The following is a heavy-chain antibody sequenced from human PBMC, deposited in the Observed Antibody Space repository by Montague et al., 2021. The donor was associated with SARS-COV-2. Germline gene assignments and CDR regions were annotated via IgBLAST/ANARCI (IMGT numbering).Heavy chain of an antibody. Sequence: SETLSLTCVVSGDSISTHNWSTWVRLPPGKGLECVGELYPTGSNNYTPSIKSRVSLSVDKSWHQFSLRLTSVTAADTAIFYCARKWSGRSDLAYWGQGTLVTVSS. J-gene: IGHJ1*01. D-gene: IGHD1-26*01. CDR3: ARKWSGRSDLAY. V-gene: IGHV4-4*02. CDR2: LYPTGSN. CDR1: GDSISTHNW.